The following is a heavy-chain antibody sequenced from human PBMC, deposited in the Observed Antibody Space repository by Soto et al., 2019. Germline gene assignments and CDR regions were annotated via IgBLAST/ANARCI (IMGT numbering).Heavy chain of an antibody. D-gene: IGHD3-10*01. CDR2: IYYSGST. CDR3: ASGQPSITMVPADYGMDV. Sequence: PAETLSLTCTVSGGSICSGDYYWNWIRQPPGKGLEWVGHIYYSGSTYDNPSPKSRVTISVDTSKDEFSLKLIFVTAADMAVYYCASGQPSITMVPADYGMDVWGQGTTVTVSS. J-gene: IGHJ6*02. V-gene: IGHV4-30-4*01. CDR1: GGSICSGDYY.